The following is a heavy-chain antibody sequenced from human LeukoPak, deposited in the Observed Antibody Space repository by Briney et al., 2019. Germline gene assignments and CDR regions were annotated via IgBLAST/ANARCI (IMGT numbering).Heavy chain of an antibody. J-gene: IGHJ4*02. CDR1: GFTFSSYW. CDR2: IKQDGSEK. Sequence: GGSLRLSCAASGFTFSSYWMSWVRPAPGKELEWVASIKQDGSEKYYVDSVKGRFTISRDNAKNSLYLQMNSLRAEDTAVYYCARLTSSSSGSSFDCWGQGTLVTVSS. V-gene: IGHV3-7*01. CDR3: ARLTSSSSGSSFDC. D-gene: IGHD4/OR15-4a*01.